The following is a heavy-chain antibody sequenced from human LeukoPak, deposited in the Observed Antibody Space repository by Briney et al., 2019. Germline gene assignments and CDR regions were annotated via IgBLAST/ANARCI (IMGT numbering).Heavy chain of an antibody. CDR3: ARGPDWFDP. V-gene: IGHV4-34*01. CDR2: INHSGST. J-gene: IGHJ5*02. Sequence: SETLSLTCAVYGGSFSGYYWSWIRQPPGKGLEWIGEINHSGSTNYNPSLKSRVTISVDTSKNQFSLKLSSVTAADTAVYYCARGPDWFDPWGQGTLVTVSS. CDR1: GGSFSGYY.